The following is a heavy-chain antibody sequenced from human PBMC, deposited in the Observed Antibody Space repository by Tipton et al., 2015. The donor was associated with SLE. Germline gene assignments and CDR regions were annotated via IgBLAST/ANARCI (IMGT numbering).Heavy chain of an antibody. Sequence: TLSLTCAVRGGSFSGFYWSWIRQPPGKGLEWIGEINHSGSTNYNPSLKSRVTISVDTSKNQFSLKLSSVTAADTAVYYCARGLGRITMIVVASPLDYWGQGTLVTVSP. V-gene: IGHV4-34*01. CDR1: GGSFSGFY. CDR2: INHSGST. J-gene: IGHJ4*02. CDR3: ARGLGRITMIVVASPLDY. D-gene: IGHD3-22*01.